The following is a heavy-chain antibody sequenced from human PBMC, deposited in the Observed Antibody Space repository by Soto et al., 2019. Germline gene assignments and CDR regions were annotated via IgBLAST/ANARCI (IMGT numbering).Heavy chain of an antibody. Sequence: PGESLKISCKGSGYSFTSYWISWVRQMPGKGLEWMGRIDPSDSYTNYSPSFQGHVTISADKSISTAYLQWSSLKASDTAMYYCAIRRRRSSVGIYFYYYGMDVWGQGTTVTVCS. CDR2: IDPSDSYT. J-gene: IGHJ6*02. CDR1: GYSFTSYW. CDR3: AIRRRRSSVGIYFYYYGMDV. D-gene: IGHD6-6*01. V-gene: IGHV5-10-1*01.